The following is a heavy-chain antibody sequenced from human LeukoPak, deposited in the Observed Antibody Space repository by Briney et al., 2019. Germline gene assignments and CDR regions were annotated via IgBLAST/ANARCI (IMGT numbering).Heavy chain of an antibody. V-gene: IGHV3-21*01. CDR2: ISSSSSYI. Sequence: PGGSLRLSCAASGFTFSSYSMSWVRQAPGKGLEWVSSISSSSSYIYYADSVKGRFTISRDNAKNSLYLQMNSLRAEDTAVYYCARDDDYGGNNFDYWGQGTLVTVSS. CDR1: GFTFSSYS. CDR3: ARDDDYGGNNFDY. J-gene: IGHJ4*02. D-gene: IGHD4-23*01.